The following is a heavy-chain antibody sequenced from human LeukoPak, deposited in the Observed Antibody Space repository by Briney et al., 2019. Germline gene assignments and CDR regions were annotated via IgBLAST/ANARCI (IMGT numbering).Heavy chain of an antibody. CDR1: GGSVSSGSYY. D-gene: IGHD7-27*01. CDR2: IYYSGST. V-gene: IGHV4-61*01. J-gene: IGHJ4*02. Sequence: NSSETLSLTCTVSGGSVSSGSYYWSWIRQPPGKGLEWIGYIYYSGSTNYNPSLKSRVTISVDTSKKQFSLKLSSVTAADTAVYYCARGPPNWGYDYWGPGTLVTVSS. CDR3: ARGPPNWGYDY.